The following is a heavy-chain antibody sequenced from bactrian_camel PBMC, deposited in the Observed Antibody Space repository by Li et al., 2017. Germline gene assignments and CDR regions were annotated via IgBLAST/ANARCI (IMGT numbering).Heavy chain of an antibody. J-gene: IGHJ7*01. V-gene: IGHV3S40*01. CDR1: GFTFSNYA. CDR2: ISMYGSST. Sequence: EVQLVESGGGLVQPGGSLRLSCAVSGFTFSNYAMTWVRQAPGKGLEWVSSISMYGSSTFYADSVKGRFTISQDDAKNTVYLQLNNLKSEDLAIYYCAQGSPSPLFDHRGMAYWGKGTQVTVS.